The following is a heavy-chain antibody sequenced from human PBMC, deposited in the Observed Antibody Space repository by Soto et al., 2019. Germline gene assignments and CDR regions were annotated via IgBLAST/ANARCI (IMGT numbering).Heavy chain of an antibody. CDR1: GFTFTTSA. CDR3: AAEMYILTRRGGMDV. D-gene: IGHD3-9*01. CDR2: IVVGSGNT. J-gene: IGHJ6*02. V-gene: IGHV1-58*01. Sequence: PVKVSCKASGFTFTTSAVQWVRQTRGQRLEWIGWIVVGSGNTNYAQKSQERVTITRDMSTSTAYMELSSLRSEDTAVYYCAAEMYILTRRGGMDVWGQGTTVTVSS.